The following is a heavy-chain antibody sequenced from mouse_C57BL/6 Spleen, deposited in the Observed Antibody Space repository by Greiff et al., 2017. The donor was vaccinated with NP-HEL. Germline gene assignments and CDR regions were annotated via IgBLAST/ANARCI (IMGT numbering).Heavy chain of an antibody. CDR1: GYTFTTYP. J-gene: IGHJ1*03. CDR3: ARRGDYYGSSYWYFDV. Sequence: VQLKESGAELVKPGASVKMSCKASGYTFTTYPIEWMKQNHGKSLEWIGNFHPYNDDTKYNEKFKGKATLTVEKSSSTVYLELSRLTSDDSAVYYCARRGDYYGSSYWYFDVWGTGTTVTVSS. V-gene: IGHV1-47*01. D-gene: IGHD1-1*01. CDR2: FHPYNDDT.